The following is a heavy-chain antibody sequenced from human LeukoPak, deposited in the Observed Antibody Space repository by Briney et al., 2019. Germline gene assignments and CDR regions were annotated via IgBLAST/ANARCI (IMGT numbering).Heavy chain of an antibody. CDR1: GGSISSGGYS. CDR2: IYHSGST. CDR3: ARAAGSLYYYYGMDV. Sequence: SETLSLTCAVSGGSISSGGYSWSWIRQPPGKGLEWIGYIYHSGSTYYNPSLKSRVTISVDGSKNQFSLKLSSVTAADTAVYYCARAAGSLYYYYGMDVWGKGTTVTVSS. V-gene: IGHV4-30-2*01. J-gene: IGHJ6*04.